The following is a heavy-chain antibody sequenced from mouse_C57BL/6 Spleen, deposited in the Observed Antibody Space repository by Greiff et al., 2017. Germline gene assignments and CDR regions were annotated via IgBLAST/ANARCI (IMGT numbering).Heavy chain of an antibody. Sequence: VKVVESGAELVKPGASVKMSCKASGYTFTTYPIEWMKQNHGKSLEWIGNFHPYNDDTKYNEKFKGKATLTVEKSSSTVYLELSRLTSDDSAVYYCARGGYGSSYDYAMDYWGQGTSVTVSS. D-gene: IGHD1-1*01. CDR2: FHPYNDDT. CDR1: GYTFTTYP. CDR3: ARGGYGSSYDYAMDY. J-gene: IGHJ4*01. V-gene: IGHV1-47*01.